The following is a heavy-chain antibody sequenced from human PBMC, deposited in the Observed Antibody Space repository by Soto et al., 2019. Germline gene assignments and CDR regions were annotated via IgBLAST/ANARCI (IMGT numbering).Heavy chain of an antibody. CDR2: LEDGER. J-gene: IGHJ5*02. Sequence: ASVKVSCKVSGYRLSELSLHWVRQTPGKGLEWMGGLEDGERFYAQNFQGRVTMTEDTSTDTAYMELTSLRFKDTAMYFCATRSRLSGRYYVWFDPWGPGTLVTVSS. V-gene: IGHV1-24*01. D-gene: IGHD1-26*01. CDR1: GYRLSELS. CDR3: ATRSRLSGRYYVWFDP.